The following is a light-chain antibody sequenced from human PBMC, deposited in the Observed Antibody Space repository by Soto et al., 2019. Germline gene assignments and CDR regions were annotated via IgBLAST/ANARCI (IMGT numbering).Light chain of an antibody. J-gene: IGKJ2*01. V-gene: IGKV4-1*01. CDR1: QSVLYSSKNKNY. Sequence: DIVMTQSPDSLAVSLGERATINCKSSQSVLYSSKNKNYLAWYQQEPGQPPKLLIYWASTRESGVPDRFSGSGSGTDFTLTISSLQAEDVAVYYCQQYYSTPHTFGQGTKLEIK. CDR2: WAS. CDR3: QQYYSTPHT.